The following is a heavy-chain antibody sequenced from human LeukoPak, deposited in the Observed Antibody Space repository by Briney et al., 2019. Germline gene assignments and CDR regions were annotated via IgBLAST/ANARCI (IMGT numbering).Heavy chain of an antibody. J-gene: IGHJ4*02. CDR1: GYTFTSYG. CDR3: ARVRAGPYYYDSSGYYLDY. CDR2: ISAYNGNT. Sequence: GASVKVSCKASGYTFTSYGISWVRQAPGQGLEWTGWISAYNGNTNYAQKLQGRVTMTTDTSTSTAYMELSSLRSEDTAVYYCARVRAGPYYYDSSGYYLDYWGQGTLVTVFS. D-gene: IGHD3-22*01. V-gene: IGHV1-18*01.